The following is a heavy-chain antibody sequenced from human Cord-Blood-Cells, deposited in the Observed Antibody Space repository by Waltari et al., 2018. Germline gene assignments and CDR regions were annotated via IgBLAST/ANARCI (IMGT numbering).Heavy chain of an antibody. Sequence: QVQLVQSGAEVKKPGSSVKVSCKASGGTFSSYAISWVRQAPGQGLEWMGGSIPSFGTANYAQKFQGRVTITADKCTSTAYMELRSLRSEDTAVYYCAREGSVAARNLYFDLWGRGTLVTVSS. J-gene: IGHJ2*01. D-gene: IGHD6-6*01. V-gene: IGHV1-69*06. CDR1: GGTFSSYA. CDR3: AREGSVAARNLYFDL. CDR2: SIPSFGTA.